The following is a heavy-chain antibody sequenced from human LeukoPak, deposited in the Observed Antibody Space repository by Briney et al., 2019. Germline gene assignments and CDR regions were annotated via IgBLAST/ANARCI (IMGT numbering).Heavy chain of an antibody. Sequence: GESLKIFCKASGYSFTSYWIVWLRQMPGKELEWMGIIYPGDSDTRYSPSFEGQVTNTADKTLTTAYLQWSSLKASDTAMYYCARGFGSTWLEYWGQGTLVTVSS. CDR3: ARGFGSTWLEY. CDR1: GYSFTSYW. D-gene: IGHD6-13*01. CDR2: IYPGDSDT. J-gene: IGHJ1*01. V-gene: IGHV5-51*01.